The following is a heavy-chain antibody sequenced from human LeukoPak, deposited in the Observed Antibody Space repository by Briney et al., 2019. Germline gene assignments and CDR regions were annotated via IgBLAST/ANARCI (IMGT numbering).Heavy chain of an antibody. V-gene: IGHV1-8*03. CDR3: ARGVRIAVARLLFYYYYYMDV. CDR2: MNPNSGNT. CDR1: RYTFTSYD. J-gene: IGHJ6*03. Sequence: GASVKVSCKASRYTFTSYDINWVRQATGQGLEWMGWMNPNSGNTGYAQKFQGRVTITRNTSISTAYMELSSLRSEDTAVYYCARGVRIAVARLLFYYYYYMDVWGKGTTVTVSS. D-gene: IGHD6-19*01.